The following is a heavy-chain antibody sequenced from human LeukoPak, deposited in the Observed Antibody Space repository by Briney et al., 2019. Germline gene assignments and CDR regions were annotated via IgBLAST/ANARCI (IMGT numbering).Heavy chain of an antibody. CDR1: GYTFTSYY. J-gene: IGHJ6*03. Sequence: ASVRVSCKASGYTFTSYYMHWVRQAPGQGLEWMGIINPSGGSTSYAQKFQGRVTMTRDTSTSTVYMELSSLRSEDTAVYYCARGLGSGSYYYYYYYMDVWGKGTTVTISS. CDR3: ARGLGSGSYYYYYYYMDV. CDR2: INPSGGST. V-gene: IGHV1-46*01. D-gene: IGHD3-10*01.